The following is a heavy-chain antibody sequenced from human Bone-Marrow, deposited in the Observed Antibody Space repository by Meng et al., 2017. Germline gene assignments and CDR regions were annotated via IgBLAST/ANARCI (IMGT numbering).Heavy chain of an antibody. D-gene: IGHD4-17*01. Sequence: GESLKISCAASGFAFSSYWMHWVRQAPGKGLVWVSRINSDGSSTSYADSVKGRFTISRDDSTNILYLQMNSLRAEDTALYYCARVTSWRRVETNDDYGDYGLGYWGQGTLVTVSS. V-gene: IGHV3-74*01. CDR1: GFAFSSYW. CDR3: ARVTSWRRVETNDDYGDYGLGY. CDR2: INSDGSST. J-gene: IGHJ4*02.